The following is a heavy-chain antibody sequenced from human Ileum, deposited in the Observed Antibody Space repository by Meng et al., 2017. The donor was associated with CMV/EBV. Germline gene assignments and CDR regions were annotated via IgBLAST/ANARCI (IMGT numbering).Heavy chain of an antibody. CDR1: GFTFSSYS. J-gene: IGHJ4*02. CDR3: ARGLIAVAGPDY. V-gene: IGHV3-21*01. D-gene: IGHD6-19*01. CDR2: ISSSSYI. Sequence: GGSLRLSCAASGFTFSSYSMNWVRQAPGKGLEWVSSISSSSYIYYADSVKGRFTISRDNAKNSLYLQMNSLRAEDTAVYYCARGLIAVAGPDYWGQGTLVTVSS.